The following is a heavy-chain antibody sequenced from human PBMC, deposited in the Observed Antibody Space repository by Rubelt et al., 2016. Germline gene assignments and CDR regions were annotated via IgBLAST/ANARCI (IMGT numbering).Heavy chain of an antibody. CDR1: GFTFSSYG. V-gene: IGHV3-30*18. CDR2: ISYDGSNK. Sequence: GFTFSSYGMHWVRQAPGKGLEWVAVISYDGSNKYYADSVKGRFTISRDNSKNTLYLQMNSLRAEDTAVYYCAKDLGSTEYDGMDVWGQGTTVTVSS. CDR3: AKDLGSTEYDGMDV. D-gene: IGHD4-17*01. J-gene: IGHJ6*02.